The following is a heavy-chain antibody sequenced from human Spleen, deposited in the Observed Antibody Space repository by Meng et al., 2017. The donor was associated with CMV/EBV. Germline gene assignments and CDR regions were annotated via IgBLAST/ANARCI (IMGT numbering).Heavy chain of an antibody. CDR1: GFTFSSYS. CDR2: ISSSSSYI. J-gene: IGHJ3*02. Sequence: GESLKISCAASGFTFSSYSMNWVRQAPGKGLEWVSSISSSSSYIYYADSVKGRFTISRDNAKNSLYLQMNSLRAEDTAVYYCARARPSTDAFDIWGQGTMVTVSS. CDR3: ARARPSTDAFDI. V-gene: IGHV3-21*01.